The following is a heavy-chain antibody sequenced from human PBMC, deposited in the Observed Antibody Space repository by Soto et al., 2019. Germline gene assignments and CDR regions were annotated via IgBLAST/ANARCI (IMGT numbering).Heavy chain of an antibody. CDR1: GFTFSSYA. CDR3: ARALTLEGVLSLVRWFDP. Sequence: GGSLRLSCAASGFTFSSYAMHWVRQAPGKGPEWVAVISYDGSNKYYADSVKGRFTISRDNSKNTLYLEMNSLRAEDTAVYYCARALTLEGVLSLVRWFDPWGQGTLVTVSS. V-gene: IGHV3-30-3*01. D-gene: IGHD3-3*01. J-gene: IGHJ5*02. CDR2: ISYDGSNK.